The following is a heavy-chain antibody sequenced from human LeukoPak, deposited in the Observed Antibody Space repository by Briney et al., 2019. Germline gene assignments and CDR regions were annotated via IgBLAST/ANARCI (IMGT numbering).Heavy chain of an antibody. D-gene: IGHD5-12*01. Sequence: PGGSLRLSCEASGSPFNSYPMHWVRQAPGLGLEWVGVISHDGSNKFYKEFVEGRFTISRDNSKNTLYLYINIPTPEDTAMYYCVRSAVATADFDHWGQGALVIVSS. CDR3: VRSAVATADFDH. CDR1: GSPFNSYP. V-gene: IGHV3-30*04. J-gene: IGHJ4*02. CDR2: ISHDGSNK.